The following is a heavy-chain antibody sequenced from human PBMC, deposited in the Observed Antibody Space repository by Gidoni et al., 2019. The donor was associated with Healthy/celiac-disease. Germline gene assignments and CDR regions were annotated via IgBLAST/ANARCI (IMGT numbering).Heavy chain of an antibody. CDR2: FYYSGGT. V-gene: IGHV4-39*07. CDR1: GGSISSSSYY. D-gene: IGHD3-22*01. CDR3: ARHATMIVVVARHYFDY. J-gene: IGHJ4*02. Sequence: QLQLQESGPGLVKPSETLSLTCTVSGGSISSSSYYWGWIRQPPGKGLEWIGSFYYSGGTYYNPSLKSRVTISVDTSKNQFSLKLSSVTAADTAVYYCARHATMIVVVARHYFDYWGQGTLVTVSS.